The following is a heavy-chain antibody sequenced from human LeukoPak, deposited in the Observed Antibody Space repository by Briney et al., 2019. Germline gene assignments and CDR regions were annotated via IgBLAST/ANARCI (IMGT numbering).Heavy chain of an antibody. Sequence: GGSLRLSCAASGFTFSSYAMHWVRQAPGKGLEWVAVISYDGSNKYYADSARGRFTISRDNSKNTVDLQMDSLRAEDTAIYYCARGWMVKYYFDYWGQGTLVTVSS. V-gene: IGHV3-30*04. D-gene: IGHD6-19*01. CDR2: ISYDGSNK. CDR1: GFTFSSYA. J-gene: IGHJ4*02. CDR3: ARGWMVKYYFDY.